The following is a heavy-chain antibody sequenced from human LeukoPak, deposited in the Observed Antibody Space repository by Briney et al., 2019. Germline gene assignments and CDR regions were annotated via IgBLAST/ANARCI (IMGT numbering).Heavy chain of an antibody. CDR1: GYTFTSYD. CDR2: MNPNSGNT. V-gene: IGHV1-8*01. CDR3: ARGRSPYTMVRGVIGWFDP. D-gene: IGHD3-10*01. Sequence: ASVKVSCKASGYTFTSYDINWVRRATGQGLEWMGWMNPNSGNTGYAQKFQGRVTMTRNTSISTAYMELSSLRSEDTAVYYCARGRSPYTMVRGVIGWFDPWGQGTLVTVSS. J-gene: IGHJ5*02.